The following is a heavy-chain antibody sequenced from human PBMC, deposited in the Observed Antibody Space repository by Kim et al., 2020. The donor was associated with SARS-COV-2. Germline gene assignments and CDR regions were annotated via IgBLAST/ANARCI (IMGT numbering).Heavy chain of an antibody. Sequence: SESLSLTCTVSGGSISSYYWSWIRQPPGKGLEWIGYIYYSGSTNYNPSLKSRVTISVDTSKNQFSLKLSSVTAADTAVYYCAGDGLRDSYYYYGMDVWGQGTTGTRSS. V-gene: IGHV4-59*13. CDR1: GGSISSYY. J-gene: IGHJ6*02. D-gene: IGHD5-12*01. CDR2: IYYSGST. CDR3: AGDGLRDSYYYYGMDV.